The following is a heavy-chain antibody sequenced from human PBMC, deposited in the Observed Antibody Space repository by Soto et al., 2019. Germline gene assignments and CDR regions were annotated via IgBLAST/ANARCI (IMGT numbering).Heavy chain of an antibody. CDR2: ISPFGTP. CDR1: GASVSSGGYS. V-gene: IGHV4-30-2*01. D-gene: IGHD2-8*01. Sequence: QVQLKESGSTRVRPSQTLSLTCSVSGASVSSGGYSWSWTRQPPGKGLEWIGVISPFGTPDYNPSLQSRVTISVDRSKYHISLELSSVTAADTAVYYCSRGVLAWGPGTLVTVSS. J-gene: IGHJ5*02. CDR3: SRGVLA.